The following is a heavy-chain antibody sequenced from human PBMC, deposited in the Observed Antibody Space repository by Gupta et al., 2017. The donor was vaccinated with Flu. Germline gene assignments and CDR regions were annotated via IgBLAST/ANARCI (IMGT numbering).Heavy chain of an antibody. J-gene: IGHJ4*02. V-gene: IGHV3-7*01. CDR1: GFTFSRDC. CDR2: IGKGGNET. Sequence: EVQLVESGGGLVHPGGSLRLSCAAPGFTFSRDCLSWVPPAPRKGRAWVAKIGKGGNETYFVNAGKGRFTVSRENTKNYLYLKLSNLRAEKTAVYNGARHPPTAAAAWGWGQGTLVTVSS. D-gene: IGHD6-13*01. CDR3: ARHPPTAAAAWG.